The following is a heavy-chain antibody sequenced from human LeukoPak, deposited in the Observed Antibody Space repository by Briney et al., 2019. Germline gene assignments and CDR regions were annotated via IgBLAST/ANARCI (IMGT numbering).Heavy chain of an antibody. CDR3: ARQEYCSGGSCYTWFDP. D-gene: IGHD2-15*01. CDR1: GYSITSYW. Sequence: PGESLKISCKGSGYSITSYWIAWVRQMPGKGLEWMGMIYPADSDIRYSPSFQGQVTISADKSISTAYLQWSSLKASDTAMYYCARQEYCSGGSCYTWFDPWGQGTLSPSPQ. J-gene: IGHJ5*02. V-gene: IGHV5-51*01. CDR2: IYPADSDI.